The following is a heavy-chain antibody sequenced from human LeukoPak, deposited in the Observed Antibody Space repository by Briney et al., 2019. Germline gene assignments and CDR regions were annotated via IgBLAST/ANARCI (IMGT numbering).Heavy chain of an antibody. D-gene: IGHD6-6*01. CDR2: ISYDGSNK. CDR3: ARDLSSSSFNYFDY. CDR1: GFTFSSYA. J-gene: IGHJ4*02. Sequence: GGSLRLSCAASGFTFSSYAMPWVRQAPVKGLEWVAVISYDGSNKYYADSVKGRFTISRDNSKNTLYLQMNSLRAEDTAVYYCARDLSSSSFNYFDYWGQGTLVTVSS. V-gene: IGHV3-30-3*01.